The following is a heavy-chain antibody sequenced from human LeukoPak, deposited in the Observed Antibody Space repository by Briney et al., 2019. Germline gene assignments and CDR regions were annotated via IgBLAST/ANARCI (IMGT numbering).Heavy chain of an antibody. V-gene: IGHV3-7*04. CDR2: INQDGNEK. D-gene: IGHD6-13*01. J-gene: IGHJ4*02. Sequence: GGSLRLSYASSGFTFSRYWLSWVPQAPGKGLEWVANINQDGNEKQYVDSVKGRFTMSRDNAKNSLYLQMSGLIAEETAVYYCARIEAAEDYWGQGTLVTVSS. CDR1: GFTFSRYW. CDR3: ARIEAAEDY.